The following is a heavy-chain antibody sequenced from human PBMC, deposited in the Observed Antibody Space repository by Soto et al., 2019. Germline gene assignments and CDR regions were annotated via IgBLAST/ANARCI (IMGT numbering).Heavy chain of an antibody. V-gene: IGHV1-69*01. Sequence: QVQLVQSGAEVKKPGSSVKVSCKASGGTFSSYSISWVRQAPGQGLEWMGGVIPIFGTANYAQKFQGRVTITADESTSTAYMELSSLRSEDTAVYYCARSTPHYDILHEVHTLRGYYFDYWGQGTLVTVSS. D-gene: IGHD3-9*01. J-gene: IGHJ4*02. CDR3: ARSTPHYDILHEVHTLRGYYFDY. CDR1: GGTFSSYS. CDR2: VIPIFGTA.